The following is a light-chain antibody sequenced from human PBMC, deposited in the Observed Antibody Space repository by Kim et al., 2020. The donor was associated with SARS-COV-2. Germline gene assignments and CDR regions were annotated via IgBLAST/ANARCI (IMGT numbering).Light chain of an antibody. CDR1: KLGDKY. CDR2: QDS. J-gene: IGLJ3*02. CDR3: QAWDSSTLWV. V-gene: IGLV3-1*01. Sequence: SYELTQPPSVSVSPGQTASITCSGDKLGDKYACWYQQKPGQSPVLVIYQDSKRPSGIPERFSGSNSGNTATLTISGTQAMYEADYYCQAWDSSTLWVFGGGTQLTVL.